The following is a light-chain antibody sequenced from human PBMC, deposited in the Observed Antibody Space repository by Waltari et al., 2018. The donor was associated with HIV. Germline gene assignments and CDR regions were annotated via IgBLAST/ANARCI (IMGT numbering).Light chain of an antibody. CDR2: EVT. CDR1: SSDVGAYNY. Sequence: QSALTQPPSASGSPGHSVTISCTGTSSDVGAYNYVSWYQQHPGKAPKLIMYEVTKRPSGAPHRFSASKSGNTASLTVSGLQTYDEADYYCSSYAGSDAFVFGGGT. V-gene: IGLV2-8*01. J-gene: IGLJ2*01. CDR3: SSYAGSDAFV.